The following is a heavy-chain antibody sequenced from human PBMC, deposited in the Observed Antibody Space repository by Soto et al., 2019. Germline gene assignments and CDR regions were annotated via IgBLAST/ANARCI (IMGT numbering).Heavy chain of an antibody. CDR3: ARGLWGSGILRYYYYYYGMDV. J-gene: IGHJ6*02. V-gene: IGHV1-8*01. CDR1: GYTFTSYD. CDR2: MNPNSGNT. D-gene: IGHD3-10*01. Sequence: ASVKVSCKASGYTFTSYDINWVRQATGQGLEWMGWMNPNSGNTGYAQKFQGRVTMTRNTSISTAYMELSSLRSEDTAVYYCARGLWGSGILRYYYYYYGMDVWGQGTTVTSP.